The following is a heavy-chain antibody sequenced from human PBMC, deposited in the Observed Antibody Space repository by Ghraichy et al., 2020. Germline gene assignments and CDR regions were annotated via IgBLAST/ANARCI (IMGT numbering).Heavy chain of an antibody. Sequence: SCAASGFTFSSYAMSWVRQAPGKGLEWVSAISGSGGSTYYADSVKGRFTISRDNSKNTLYLQMDRLRAEETAVYYCAKKFVVVVAATPGAFDIWGQGTMVTVSS. J-gene: IGHJ3*02. CDR3: AKKFVVVVAATPGAFDI. V-gene: IGHV3-23*01. CDR2: ISGSGGST. CDR1: GFTFSSYA. D-gene: IGHD2-15*01.